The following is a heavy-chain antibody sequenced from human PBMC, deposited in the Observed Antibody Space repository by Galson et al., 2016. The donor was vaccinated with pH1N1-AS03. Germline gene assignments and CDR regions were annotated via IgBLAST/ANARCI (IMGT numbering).Heavy chain of an antibody. D-gene: IGHD5-18*01. CDR1: GFTVSTYD. J-gene: IGHJ6*03. V-gene: IGHV3-13*01. CDR2: IAAVGTT. Sequence: SLRLSCAASGFTVSTYDMHWVRQSAGGGLEWVSLIAAVGTTEYAGSVKGRFTIFRDNVKNSLYLQMNNLRAEDTALYYCAVWGYISNTHGLDVWGKGTTVTV. CDR3: AVWGYISNTHGLDV.